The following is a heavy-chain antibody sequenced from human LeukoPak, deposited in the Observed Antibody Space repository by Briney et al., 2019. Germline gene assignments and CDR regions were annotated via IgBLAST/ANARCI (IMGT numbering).Heavy chain of an antibody. CDR3: ARSDATSAHGPAY. V-gene: IGHV4-31*03. Sequence: PSETLSLTCTVSGVSISSGGYYWSWIRQRPEKGLEWIGFTYYGGSTFYTPSLKSRATISVDTSENQFSLKLSSVTAADTAVYYCARSDATSAHGPAYWGQGTLVTVSS. CDR2: TYYGGST. CDR1: GVSISSGGYY. D-gene: IGHD1-26*01. J-gene: IGHJ4*02.